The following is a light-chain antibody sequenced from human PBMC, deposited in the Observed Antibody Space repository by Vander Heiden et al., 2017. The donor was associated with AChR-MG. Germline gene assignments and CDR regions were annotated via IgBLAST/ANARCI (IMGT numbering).Light chain of an antibody. CDR3: QQSYSTHT. V-gene: IGKV1-39*01. CDR1: QSISSY. Sequence: DIQMTQSPSSLSASVGDRVTITCRASQSISSYLNWYQQKPGKAPKLLIYAASRLQSGVPSRFSGSGYGTDFTLTISRLQHEDFANYYWQQSYSTHTFGGGTKVEIK. J-gene: IGKJ4*01. CDR2: AAS.